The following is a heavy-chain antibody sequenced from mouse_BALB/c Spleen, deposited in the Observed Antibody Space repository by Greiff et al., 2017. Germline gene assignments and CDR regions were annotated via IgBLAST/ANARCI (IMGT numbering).Heavy chain of an antibody. J-gene: IGHJ2*01. CDR3: ARTGYYGYFDY. CDR2: INPYNDGT. CDR1: GYTFTSYV. Sequence: EVQLQQSGPELVKPGASVKMSCKASGYTFTSYVMHWVKQKPGQGLEWIGYINPYNDGTKYNEKFKGKATLTSDKASSTAYMELSSLTSEDSAVYYCARTGYYGYFDYWGQGTTLTVSS. V-gene: IGHV1-14*01. D-gene: IGHD1-1*01.